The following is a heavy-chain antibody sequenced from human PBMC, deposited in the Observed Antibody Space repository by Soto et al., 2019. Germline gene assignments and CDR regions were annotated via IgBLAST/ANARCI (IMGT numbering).Heavy chain of an antibody. CDR1: GGSFSGYY. CDR3: ARRGQRWLQSANLRGGMDV. Sequence: SETLSLTCAVYGGSFSGYYWSWIRQPPGKGLEWIGEINHSGSTNYNPSLKSRVTISVDTSKNQFSLKLSSVTAADTAVYYCARRGQRWLQSANLRGGMDVWGQGTTVTVSS. J-gene: IGHJ6*02. D-gene: IGHD5-12*01. V-gene: IGHV4-34*01. CDR2: INHSGST.